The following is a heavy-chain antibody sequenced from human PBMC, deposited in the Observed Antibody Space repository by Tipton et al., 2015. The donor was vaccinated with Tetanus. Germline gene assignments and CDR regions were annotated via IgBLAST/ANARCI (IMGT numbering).Heavy chain of an antibody. D-gene: IGHD4-17*01. CDR2: IREDGSEK. CDR3: ARDLGAGYYFDY. J-gene: IGHJ4*02. V-gene: IGHV3-7*01. CDR1: GFTFRSYG. Sequence: SLRLSCAASGFTFRSYGMSWVRQAPGKGLEWVGNIREDGSEKNYVDSVKGRFTISRDNAKNSLYLQMNSLRVEDTAVYYCARDLGAGYYFDYWGQGTLVTVSS.